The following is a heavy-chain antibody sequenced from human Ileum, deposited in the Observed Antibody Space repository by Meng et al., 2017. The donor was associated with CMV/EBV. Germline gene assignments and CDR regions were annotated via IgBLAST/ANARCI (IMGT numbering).Heavy chain of an antibody. CDR1: GFTFNSYT. V-gene: IGHV3-48*04. J-gene: IGHJ4*02. D-gene: IGHD6-19*01. CDR3: ARATKQWLVIRLYYYFAY. Sequence: GESLKISCAASGFTFNSYTMNWVRQAPGKGLEWVSYISSSGSTIYYADSVKGRFTISRDNAKNSLYLQMNSLRAEDTAVYYCARATKQWLVIRLYYYFAYWGQGTLVTVSS. CDR2: ISSSGSTI.